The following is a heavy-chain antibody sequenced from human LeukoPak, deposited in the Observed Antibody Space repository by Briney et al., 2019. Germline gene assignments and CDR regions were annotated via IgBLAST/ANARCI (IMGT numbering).Heavy chain of an antibody. CDR1: GFTFSSYW. D-gene: IGHD6-13*01. J-gene: IGHJ4*02. Sequence: GGSLRLSCAASGFTFSSYWMSWVRQAPGKGLEWLANIKQDGSEKYYVDSVKGRFTISRDNAKNSLYLQMNSLRAEDTAVYYCARVKAAAGNAFDYWGQGTLVTVSS. CDR2: IKQDGSEK. V-gene: IGHV3-7*01. CDR3: ARVKAAAGNAFDY.